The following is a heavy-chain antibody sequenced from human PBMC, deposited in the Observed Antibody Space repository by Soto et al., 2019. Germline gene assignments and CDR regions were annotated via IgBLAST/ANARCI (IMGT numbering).Heavy chain of an antibody. Sequence: ASVKVSCKASGYTFTSYAMHWVRQAPGQRLEWMGWINAGNGNTKYSQKFKGRVTITRDTSASTAYMELSSLISEDTAVYYCARAPYYYDSSGYSQDRYYYYGMDVWGQGTTVTVSS. CDR3: ARAPYYYDSSGYSQDRYYYYGMDV. D-gene: IGHD3-22*01. V-gene: IGHV1-3*01. CDR2: INAGNGNT. CDR1: GYTFTSYA. J-gene: IGHJ6*02.